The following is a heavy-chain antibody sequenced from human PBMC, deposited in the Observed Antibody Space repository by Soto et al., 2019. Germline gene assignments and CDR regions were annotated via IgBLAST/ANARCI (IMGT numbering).Heavy chain of an antibody. CDR1: GGTFSYSA. CDR2: IIPVSGVP. D-gene: IGHD6-6*01. V-gene: IGHV1-69*01. J-gene: IGHJ6*02. CDR3: ATHSVAARPKGGYYYADV. Sequence: QVQLVQSGTEVKKPGSSVKVSCKASGGTFSYSAISWVRQAPGQGLEWMGGIIPVSGVPNYAQKFQGRVTITADEYTTTAYLQLSSLRPEDAAVYYCATHSVAARPKGGYYYADVWGQGTTVTVSS.